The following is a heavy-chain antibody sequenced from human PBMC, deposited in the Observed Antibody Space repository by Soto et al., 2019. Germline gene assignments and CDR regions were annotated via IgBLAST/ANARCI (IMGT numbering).Heavy chain of an antibody. J-gene: IGHJ5*02. D-gene: IGHD4-17*01. V-gene: IGHV1-69*13. CDR3: ARNYGDYGQGWFDP. Sequence: SVKVSCKASGGTFSSYAISWVRQAPGQGLEWMGGIIPIFGTANYAQKFQGRVTITADESTSTAYMELSSLRSEDTAVYYCARNYGDYGQGWFDPWGQGTLVTVSS. CDR2: IIPIFGTA. CDR1: GGTFSSYA.